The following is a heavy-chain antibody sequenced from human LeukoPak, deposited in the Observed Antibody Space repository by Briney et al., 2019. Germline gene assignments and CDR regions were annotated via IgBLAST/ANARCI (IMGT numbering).Heavy chain of an antibody. Sequence: SETLSLTCTVSGGSFSSYYWTWIRQPPGKGLEWIGYIDHSGSTNYNPSLKSRVTISSDTSRNQFSLKLNSVTAADTAVYYCTRSDGYGLVGIWGQGTMVTVSS. J-gene: IGHJ3*01. CDR3: TRSDGYGLVGI. CDR1: GGSFSSYY. V-gene: IGHV4-59*12. CDR2: IDHSGST. D-gene: IGHD3-10*01.